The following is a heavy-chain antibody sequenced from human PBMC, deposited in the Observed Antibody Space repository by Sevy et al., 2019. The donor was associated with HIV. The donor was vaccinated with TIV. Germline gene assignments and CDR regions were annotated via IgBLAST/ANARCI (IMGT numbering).Heavy chain of an antibody. D-gene: IGHD2-2*01. CDR2: IKQDGSEK. Sequence: GGSLRLSCAASGFTFSSYWMSWVRQAPGKGLEWVANIKQDGSEKYYVDSVKGRFTISRDNAKNSLNLQMNSLRAEDTAMYYCARDARRVVPAANAYYYYYMDVWGKGTTVTVSS. V-gene: IGHV3-7*03. CDR3: ARDARRVVPAANAYYYYYMDV. CDR1: GFTFSSYW. J-gene: IGHJ6*03.